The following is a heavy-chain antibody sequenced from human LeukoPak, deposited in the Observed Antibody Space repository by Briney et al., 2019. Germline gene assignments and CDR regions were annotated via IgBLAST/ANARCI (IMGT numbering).Heavy chain of an antibody. D-gene: IGHD3-3*01. V-gene: IGHV1-69*05. J-gene: IGHJ4*02. CDR3: ARASRYSYDFWSGYARYYFDY. CDR2: IIPIFGTA. Sequence: VASVKVSCKASGGTFSSYAISWVRQAPGQGLEWMGGIIPIFGTANYAQKFQGRVTITRNTSISTAYMELSSLRSEDTAVYYCARASRYSYDFWSGYARYYFDYWGQGTLVTVSS. CDR1: GGTFSSYA.